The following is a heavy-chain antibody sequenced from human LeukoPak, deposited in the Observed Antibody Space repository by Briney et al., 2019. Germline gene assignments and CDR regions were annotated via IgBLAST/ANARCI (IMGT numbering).Heavy chain of an antibody. J-gene: IGHJ4*02. CDR3: ARAGGSTVSHSDY. Sequence: GGSLRLSCAASGFTFSSYSMNWIRQAPGKGLEWVSSISSSTSYIYYADSVKGRFTISKDNAKNSLYLQTNSLRAEDTAVYYCARAGGSTVSHSDYWGQGTLVTVSS. V-gene: IGHV3-21*01. CDR2: ISSSTSYI. D-gene: IGHD4-17*01. CDR1: GFTFSSYS.